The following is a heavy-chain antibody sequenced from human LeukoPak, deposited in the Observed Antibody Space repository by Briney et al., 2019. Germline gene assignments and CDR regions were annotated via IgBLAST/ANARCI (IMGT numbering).Heavy chain of an antibody. CDR2: ISWNSGSI. Sequence: GGSLRLSCEASGFTFDDYAMHWVRQAPGKGLEWVSGISWNSGSIGYADSVKGRFTISRDNAKNSLYLQMNSLRAEDTALYYCAKAGADRILRDFDYWGQGTLVTVSS. CDR1: GFTFDDYA. J-gene: IGHJ4*02. D-gene: IGHD2-15*01. CDR3: AKAGADRILRDFDY. V-gene: IGHV3-9*01.